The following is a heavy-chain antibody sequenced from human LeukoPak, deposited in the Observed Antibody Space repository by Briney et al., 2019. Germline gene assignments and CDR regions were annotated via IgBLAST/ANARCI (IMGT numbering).Heavy chain of an antibody. J-gene: IGHJ4*02. CDR1: GFTFSSYG. V-gene: IGHV3-30*02. CDR3: AKLWNEVGVPIY. D-gene: IGHD1-26*01. CDR2: IRYDGSNK. Sequence: GGSLRLSCAASGFTFSSYGTHWVRQAPGKGLEWVAFIRYDGSNKYYADSVKGRFTISRDNSKNTLYLQMNSLRPEDTAVYYRAKLWNEVGVPIYWGQGTLVTVSS.